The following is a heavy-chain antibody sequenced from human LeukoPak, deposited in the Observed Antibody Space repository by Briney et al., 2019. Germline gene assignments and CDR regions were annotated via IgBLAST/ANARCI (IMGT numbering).Heavy chain of an antibody. J-gene: IGHJ3*02. D-gene: IGHD3-16*01. Sequence: GGSLRLSCAASGFTFTIYSMNWVRQAPGKGLEWVANLKQDGSETYYVDSVKGRFTISRDNAKKSLYLQMNSLRAEDTAVYYCARVISNDGFDIWGQGTMVSVSS. V-gene: IGHV3-7*04. CDR1: GFTFTIYS. CDR3: ARVISNDGFDI. CDR2: LKQDGSET.